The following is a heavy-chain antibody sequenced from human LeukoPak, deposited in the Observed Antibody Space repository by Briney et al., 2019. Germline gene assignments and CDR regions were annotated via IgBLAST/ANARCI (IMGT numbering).Heavy chain of an antibody. CDR2: INPSGGTT. CDR3: AREIGPRQLHLWGSAFDY. CDR1: GYTFINYY. D-gene: IGHD5-18*01. J-gene: IGHJ4*02. Sequence: ASVTVSCKASGYTFINYYMHWVRQAPGEGLEWMGIINPSGGTTSYAQNFQGRVTMTRDTSTSTVYMELSSLRSEDTAVYYCAREIGPRQLHLWGSAFDYWGQGTLVTVSS. V-gene: IGHV1-46*01.